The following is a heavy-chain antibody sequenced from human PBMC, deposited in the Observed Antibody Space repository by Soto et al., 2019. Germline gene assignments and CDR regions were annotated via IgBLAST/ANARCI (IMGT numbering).Heavy chain of an antibody. CDR2: VYATGTS. Sequence: SETVSLTCSVSGGSMSKFYWSWIRKTAGKGLEWMGRVYATGTSDYNPSLRSCIAMSVDISKKTFSLRLRSVTAADTGVYYCVRDGSKTLRDCCDPWGQGILVTVSS. J-gene: IGHJ5*02. CDR3: VRDGSKTLRDCCDP. D-gene: IGHD4-17*01. V-gene: IGHV4-4*07. CDR1: GGSMSKFY.